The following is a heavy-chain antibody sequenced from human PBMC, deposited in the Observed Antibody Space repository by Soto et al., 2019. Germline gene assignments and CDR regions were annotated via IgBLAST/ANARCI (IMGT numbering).Heavy chain of an antibody. D-gene: IGHD2-15*01. V-gene: IGHV1-69*13. CDR2: IIPIFGTA. Sequence: SVKVSCKASGGTFSSYAISWVRQAPGQGLEWMGGIIPIFGTANYAQKFQGRVTITADESTSTAYMELSSLRSEDTAVYYCATHWRGYCSGGSCYPTDYWGQGTLVTV. CDR1: GGTFSSYA. J-gene: IGHJ4*02. CDR3: ATHWRGYCSGGSCYPTDY.